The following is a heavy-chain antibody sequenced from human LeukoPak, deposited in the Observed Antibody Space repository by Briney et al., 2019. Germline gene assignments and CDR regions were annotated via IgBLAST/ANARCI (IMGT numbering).Heavy chain of an antibody. V-gene: IGHV3-21*06. D-gene: IGHD6-6*01. CDR2: VSSSSSSI. CDR3: ARGGAARPDY. CDR1: GFTFRNYG. Sequence: GGSLRLSCAASGFTFRNYGMNWVRQAPGKGLEWVSYVSSSSSSINYADSVKGRFTISRDNAQNSLYLQMNSLRGEDTAVYYCARGGAARPDYWGQGTLVTVSS. J-gene: IGHJ4*02.